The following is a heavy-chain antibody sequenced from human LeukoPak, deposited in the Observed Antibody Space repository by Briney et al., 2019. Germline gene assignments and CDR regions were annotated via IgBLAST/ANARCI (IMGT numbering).Heavy chain of an antibody. CDR2: ISNGGTDK. CDR3: ANIQEQWNADC. J-gene: IGHJ4*02. D-gene: IGHD1-1*01. CDR1: GFSFATYG. V-gene: IGHV3-30*18. Sequence: GGSLRLSCAASGFSFATYGMHWVRQAPGKGLEWVAVISNGGTDKYYADSVKGRFTISRDNSKNTLYLQMNSLTTEDTAVYYCANIQEQWNADCWGQGTLVTVSS.